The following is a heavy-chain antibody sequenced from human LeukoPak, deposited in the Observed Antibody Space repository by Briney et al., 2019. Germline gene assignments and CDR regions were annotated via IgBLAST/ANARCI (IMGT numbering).Heavy chain of an antibody. V-gene: IGHV3-30-3*01. CDR2: ISYDGSNK. D-gene: IGHD3-10*01. CDR1: GFTFSSYA. J-gene: IGHJ4*02. Sequence: GGSLRLSCAASGFTFSSYAMHWVRQAPGKGLEWVAVISYDGSNKYYADSVKGRFTISRDNSKNTLYLQMNSLRAEDTAVYYCARDFEDSMVRYYFDYWGQGTLVTVSS. CDR3: ARDFEDSMVRYYFDY.